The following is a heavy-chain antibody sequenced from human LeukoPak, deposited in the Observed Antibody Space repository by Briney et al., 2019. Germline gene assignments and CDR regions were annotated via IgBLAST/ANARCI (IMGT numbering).Heavy chain of an antibody. CDR3: AKDLDSTGSWPPEYFQH. J-gene: IGHJ1*01. D-gene: IGHD3-22*01. CDR2: ISTSSRT. V-gene: IGHV3-23*01. CDR1: GFTFSSYA. Sequence: GGSLRLSCVASGFTFSSYAMSGVRQAPGKGLEWVSLISTSSRTHYADSMKGRFTISRDNSRNTLYLQINSLRAEDTAVYYCAKDLDSTGSWPPEYFQHWGQGSLVTVSS.